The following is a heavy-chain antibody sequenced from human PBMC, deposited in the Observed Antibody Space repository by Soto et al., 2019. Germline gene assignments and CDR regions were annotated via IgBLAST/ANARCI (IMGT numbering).Heavy chain of an antibody. CDR1: GGSISSGDYY. CDR3: ARETPNYYESSGPLY. D-gene: IGHD3-22*01. Sequence: PSETLSLTCTVSGGSISSGDYYWSWIRQPPGKALEWIGYIDYSGSTYYNPSLKSRISISIDTSKNQFSLKLSSVTAADTALYYCARETPNYYESSGPLYWGQGTLVTVS. CDR2: IDYSGST. V-gene: IGHV4-30-4*01. J-gene: IGHJ4*02.